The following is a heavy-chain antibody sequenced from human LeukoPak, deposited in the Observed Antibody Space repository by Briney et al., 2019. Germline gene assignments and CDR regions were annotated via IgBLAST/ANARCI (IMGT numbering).Heavy chain of an antibody. V-gene: IGHV3-23*01. J-gene: IGHJ4*02. Sequence: GGSLRLSCAASGFTFSSYAMNWVRQAPGKGLEWVSAIGGSGGSTYYADSGKGRFTISRDNSKNTLYLQMNSLRAEDTAVYYCAKAIGYSSGWPRFDYWGQGTLVTVSS. CDR2: IGGSGGST. CDR1: GFTFSSYA. CDR3: AKAIGYSSGWPRFDY. D-gene: IGHD6-19*01.